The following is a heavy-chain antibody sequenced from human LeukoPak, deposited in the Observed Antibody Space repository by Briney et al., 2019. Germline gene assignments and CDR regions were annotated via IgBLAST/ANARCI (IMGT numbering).Heavy chain of an antibody. V-gene: IGHV3-72*01. CDR2: SRNKANRYTT. CDR1: GFTFSAHY. J-gene: IGHJ3*02. Sequence: GGSLRLSCAASGFTFSAHYMDWVRQAPGKGLEWVGRSRNKANRYTTEYAASVKGRFTISRDDSKNSVYLQMNSLKTEDTAVYYCARVSSASAFDIWGQGTMVTVSS. CDR3: ARVSSASAFDI. D-gene: IGHD3-22*01.